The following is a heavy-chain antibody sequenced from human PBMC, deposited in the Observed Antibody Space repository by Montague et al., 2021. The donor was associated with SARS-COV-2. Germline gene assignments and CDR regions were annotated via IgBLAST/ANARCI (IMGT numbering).Heavy chain of an antibody. CDR3: ARDGSLRFEILIGPRHYYYGMDV. J-gene: IGHJ6*02. CDR2: IYYSGST. Sequence: SETLSLTCTVSGGSISSYYWGWIRQPPGEGLEWIGSIYYSGSTYYNPSLKSRVTISVDTPKNQFSLKLSSVTAADTAVYYCARDGSLRFEILIGPRHYYYGMDVWGQGTTVTVSS. V-gene: IGHV4-39*07. D-gene: IGHD3-9*01. CDR1: GGSISSYY.